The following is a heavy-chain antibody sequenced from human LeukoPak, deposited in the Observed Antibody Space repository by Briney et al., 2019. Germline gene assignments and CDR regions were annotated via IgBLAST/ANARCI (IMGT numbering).Heavy chain of an antibody. V-gene: IGHV4-4*07. CDR1: GGSIGSYY. J-gene: IGHJ4*02. D-gene: IGHD3-22*01. CDR2: IYTSGST. Sequence: SETLSLTCTGSGGSIGSYYWSWIRQPAGKGLEWIGRIYTSGSTNYNPSLKSRVTMSVDTSKNQFSLKLSSVTAADTAVYYCARPYYDSSGFAPEPYYFDYWGQGTLVTVSS. CDR3: ARPYYDSSGFAPEPYYFDY.